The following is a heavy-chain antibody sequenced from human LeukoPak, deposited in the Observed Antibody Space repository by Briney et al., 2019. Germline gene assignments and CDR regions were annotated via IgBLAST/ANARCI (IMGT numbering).Heavy chain of an antibody. CDR1: GGSFSGYY. CDR2: INHSGST. J-gene: IGHJ1*01. V-gene: IGHV4-34*01. CDR3: ARGWRIAAASNFQH. D-gene: IGHD6-25*01. Sequence: SETLSLTCAVYGGSFSGYYWSWIRQPPGKGLEWIGEINHSGSTNYNPSLKSRVTISVDTSKNQFSLKLSSVTAADTAVYYCARGWRIAAASNFQHWGQGTLVTVSS.